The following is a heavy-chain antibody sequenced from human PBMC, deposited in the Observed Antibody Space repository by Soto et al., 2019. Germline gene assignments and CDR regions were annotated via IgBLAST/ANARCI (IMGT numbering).Heavy chain of an antibody. D-gene: IGHD3-10*01. CDR1: GESISSSNYH. CDR2: VYYSGST. Sequence: PSETLSLTCTVSGESISSSNYHWGWIRQPPGKGLEWIGSVYYSGSTYYNPSLKSRVTISIDASKNQFSLNLNSVTATDTAVYYCARHRGPTGPNYWGQGTLVTVSS. V-gene: IGHV4-39*01. J-gene: IGHJ4*02. CDR3: ARHRGPTGPNY.